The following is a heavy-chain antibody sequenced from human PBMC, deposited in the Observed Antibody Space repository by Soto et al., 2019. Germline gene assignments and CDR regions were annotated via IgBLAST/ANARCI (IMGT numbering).Heavy chain of an antibody. D-gene: IGHD4-17*01. CDR3: ARVDGDYGDAFDI. CDR2: IFYGGRT. V-gene: IGHV4-59*01. CDR1: GASLSTYY. J-gene: IGHJ3*02. Sequence: EQLQESGPRLVKPSETLSLTCTVSGASLSTYYWTWVRQPPGKGLEWVGYIFYGGRTDYTPSLKNRLAISVDTYRNEVSLKIISVTAADTAVYYCARVDGDYGDAFDIWGPGTMVTVSS.